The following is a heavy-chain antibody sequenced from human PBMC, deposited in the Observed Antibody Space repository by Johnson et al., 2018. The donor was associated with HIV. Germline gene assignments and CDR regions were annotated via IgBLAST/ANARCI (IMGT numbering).Heavy chain of an antibody. CDR3: AKGSGSGWLRDAFDI. CDR1: GFTLSTYG. CDR2: ISYDGSNK. V-gene: IGHV3-30*18. J-gene: IGHJ3*02. Sequence: VQLVESGGGVVQPGRSLRLSCAASGFTLSTYGMHWVRQAPGKGLEWVAVISYDGSNKYYVDSVKGRFTISRDNAKNTLYLEMNSLRAEDTAVYYCAKGSGSGWLRDAFDIWGQGTMVTVSS. D-gene: IGHD6-19*01.